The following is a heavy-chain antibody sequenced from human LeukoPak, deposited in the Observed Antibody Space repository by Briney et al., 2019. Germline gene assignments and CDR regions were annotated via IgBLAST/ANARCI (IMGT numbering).Heavy chain of an antibody. J-gene: IGHJ4*02. V-gene: IGHV4-39*07. CDR1: GGSISSSSYY. D-gene: IGHD3-9*01. Sequence: SETLSLTCTVSGGSISSSSYYWGWIRQPPGKGLEWIGSIHYSGSTNYNPSLKSRVTISVDTSKNQFSLKLSSVTAADTAVYYCARGHILYTIFRTYFDYWGQGTLVTVSS. CDR2: IHYSGST. CDR3: ARGHILYTIFRTYFDY.